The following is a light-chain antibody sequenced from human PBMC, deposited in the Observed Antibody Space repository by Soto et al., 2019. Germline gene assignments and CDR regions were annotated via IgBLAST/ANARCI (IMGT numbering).Light chain of an antibody. J-gene: IGKJ5*01. CDR3: QQFNYYPLT. V-gene: IGKV1D-13*01. CDR2: DVS. CDR1: QDIRGA. Sequence: AIQVTQSPSSLSASVGDRVTMTCRASQDIRGALAWYQQKSGKPPNLLIYDVSTLGGGVPSRFSGSGSGTEFTLTISSMQPEDFGTYYCQQFNYYPLTFGQGTRLEIK.